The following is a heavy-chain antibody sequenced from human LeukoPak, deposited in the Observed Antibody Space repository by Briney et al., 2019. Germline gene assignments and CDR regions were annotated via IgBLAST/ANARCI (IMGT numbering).Heavy chain of an antibody. J-gene: IGHJ3*01. CDR3: AKDIQLSA. CDR2: IASSGRNT. Sequence: GGSLRLSCTASGFNFNDAAMTWVRQAPGKGLEWVSLIASSGRNTYYTDSVRGRFTISRDNSKKTLSLQMNSLRVEHTAIYYCAKDIQLSAWGLGTMVTVSS. D-gene: IGHD5-24*01. CDR1: GFNFNDAA. V-gene: IGHV3-23*01.